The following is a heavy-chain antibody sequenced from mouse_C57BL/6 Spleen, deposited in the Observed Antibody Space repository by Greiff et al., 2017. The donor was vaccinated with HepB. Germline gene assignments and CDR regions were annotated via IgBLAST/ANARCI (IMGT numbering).Heavy chain of an antibody. D-gene: IGHD2-2*01. V-gene: IGHV1-22*01. J-gene: IGHJ1*03. CDR2: INPNNGGT. CDR3: AREGYGYYWYFDV. CDR1: GYTFTDYN. Sequence: VQLQQSGPELVKPGASVKMSCKASGYTFTDYNMHWVTQSHGKSLEWIGYINPNNGGTSYNQKFKGKATLTVNKSSSTAYMELRSLTSEDSAVYYCAREGYGYYWYFDVWGTGTTVTVSS.